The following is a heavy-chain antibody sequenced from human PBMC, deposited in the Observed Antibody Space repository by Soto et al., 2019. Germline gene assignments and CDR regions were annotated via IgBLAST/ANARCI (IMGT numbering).Heavy chain of an antibody. D-gene: IGHD2-15*01. J-gene: IGHJ6*02. CDR3: TTGSVEGV. CDR1: DFTIPNAW. Sequence: EVQLVESGGGLGKPGGSLRLSCAASDFTIPNAWMNWVRQAPGKGLEWVGRIKTKAEGGATDYAAPLKGRFTISRDDSRNTLFLQMNSLKTEDTAVYYCTTGSVEGVWGQGATVTVSS. CDR2: IKTKAEGGAT. V-gene: IGHV3-15*07.